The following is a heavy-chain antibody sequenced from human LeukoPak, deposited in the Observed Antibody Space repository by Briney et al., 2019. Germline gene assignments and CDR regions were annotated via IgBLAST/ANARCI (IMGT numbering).Heavy chain of an antibody. CDR2: IKQDGSEK. CDR1: GFTFSSYW. Sequence: GGSLRLSCAASGFTFSSYWMSWVRQAPGKGLEWVANIKQDGSEKYYVDSVKGRFTISRDNAKNSLYLQMNSLRAEDTAVYYCARDHYYGSPGIDYWGQGTLVTVSS. D-gene: IGHD3-10*01. CDR3: ARDHYYGSPGIDY. J-gene: IGHJ4*02. V-gene: IGHV3-7*01.